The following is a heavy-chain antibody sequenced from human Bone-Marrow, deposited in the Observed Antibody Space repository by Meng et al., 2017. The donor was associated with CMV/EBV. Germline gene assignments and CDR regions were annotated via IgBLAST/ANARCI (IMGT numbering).Heavy chain of an antibody. V-gene: IGHV3-48*04. D-gene: IGHD4-23*01. J-gene: IGHJ4*02. CDR2: ISRSGTMI. CDR1: GFPFSTNA. Sequence: EVQLVDSGGGFVQPGGSLRLSCAASGFPFSTNAMTWVRQAPGEGLEWVSFISRSGTMIYYADSVKGRFTISRDNAKNSLYLQMNSLRAEDTALYYCASAVGSPDYWGQGTLVTVSS. CDR3: ASAVGSPDY.